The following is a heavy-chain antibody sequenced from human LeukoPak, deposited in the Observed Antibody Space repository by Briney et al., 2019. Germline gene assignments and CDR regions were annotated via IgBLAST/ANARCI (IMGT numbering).Heavy chain of an antibody. D-gene: IGHD2-15*01. J-gene: IGHJ6*03. CDR1: GGSISSYY. CDR3: ARGPYCSGGSCYYYYMDV. CDR2: IYYSGST. V-gene: IGHV4-59*01. Sequence: SETLSLTCTVSGGSISSYYWSWIRQPPGKGLEWIGSIYYSGSTNYKSSLKSRVTISVDTSNNQFSLKLTTVTAADTAVYYCARGPYCSGGSCYYYYMDVWGKGTTVTVSS.